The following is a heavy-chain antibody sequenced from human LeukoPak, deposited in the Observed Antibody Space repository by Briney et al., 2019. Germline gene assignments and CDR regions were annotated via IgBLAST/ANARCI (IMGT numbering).Heavy chain of an antibody. V-gene: IGHV3-33*01. J-gene: IGHJ4*02. CDR3: ARDHHKLTYYYDSSGYCFDY. CDR1: GFTFSSYG. D-gene: IGHD3-22*01. CDR2: IWYDGSNK. Sequence: GRSLRLSCAASGFTFSSYGMHRVRQAPGKGLEWVAVIWYDGSNKYYADSVKGRFTISRDNSKNTLYLQMNSLRAEDTAVYYCARDHHKLTYYYDSSGYCFDYWGQGTLVTVSS.